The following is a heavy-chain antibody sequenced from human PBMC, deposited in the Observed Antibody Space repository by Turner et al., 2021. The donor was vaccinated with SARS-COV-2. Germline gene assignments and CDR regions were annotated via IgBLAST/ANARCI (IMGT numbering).Heavy chain of an antibody. CDR1: GGSISSKS. J-gene: IGHJ6*02. CDR3: ARHQGSTSGYDHGMNV. D-gene: IGHD1-1*01. Sequence: QVQLQESGPGLVRPSETLSLTCTVSGGSISSKSCSWIRQSPGRGLEWIGYFYKSESIDYNPSLSSRVTRSVDTSKNQLSLKLISMTAADTAVYYGARHQGSTSGYDHGMNVWGQGTAVIVSS. CDR2: FYKSESI. V-gene: IGHV4-59*08.